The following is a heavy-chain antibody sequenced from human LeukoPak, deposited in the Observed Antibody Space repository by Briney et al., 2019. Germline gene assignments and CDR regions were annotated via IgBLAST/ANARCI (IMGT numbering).Heavy chain of an antibody. V-gene: IGHV3-23*01. J-gene: IGHJ4*02. D-gene: IGHD6-13*01. Sequence: PGGSLRLSCAASGFIFSSYALTWVRQAPGKGLEWVSVISGSGSSRYYADSVKGRFTISRDNSKNTVFLQMNSLRVEDTAIYYCAKDIAAAGAYWGQGTLVTVSS. CDR3: AKDIAAAGAY. CDR2: ISGSGSSR. CDR1: GFIFSSYA.